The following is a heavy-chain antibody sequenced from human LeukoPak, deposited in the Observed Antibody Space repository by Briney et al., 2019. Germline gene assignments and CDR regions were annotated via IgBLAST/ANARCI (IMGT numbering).Heavy chain of an antibody. CDR1: GFTFSSYG. J-gene: IGHJ4*02. CDR3: AKDTTAMVTHLDY. Sequence: PGGSLRLSCAASGFTFSSYGMRWVRQAPGKGLEWVAVISYDGSNKYYAASVKGRSPIPRDNSKNTLYLQMTSLRAEATAVYYCAKDTTAMVTHLDYWGQGTLVTVSS. CDR2: ISYDGSNK. V-gene: IGHV3-30*18. D-gene: IGHD5-18*01.